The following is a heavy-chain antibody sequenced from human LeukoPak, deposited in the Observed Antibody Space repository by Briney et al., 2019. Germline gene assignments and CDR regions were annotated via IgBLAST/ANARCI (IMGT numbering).Heavy chain of an antibody. J-gene: IGHJ4*02. D-gene: IGHD6-19*01. Sequence: GGSLRLSCAASEFIVSSNYMHWVRQAPGKGLEWVSSIYSDGRTYYADAVKGRFTISRDTSKNTLYLQMNSLRVEETAVYYCARDSLAGTANYWGQGTLVSVSS. CDR1: EFIVSSNY. CDR3: ARDSLAGTANY. V-gene: IGHV3-66*01. CDR2: IYSDGRT.